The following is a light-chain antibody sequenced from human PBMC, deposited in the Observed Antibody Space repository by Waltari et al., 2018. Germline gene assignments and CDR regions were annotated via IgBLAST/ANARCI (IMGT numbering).Light chain of an antibody. CDR3: LHHHSYPLT. J-gene: IGKJ2*01. V-gene: IGKV1-17*03. CDR2: AAD. Sequence: TCRASKGISNYVAWFQQKPGKGPKRLIFAADTLESGVPPRFSGSGSGTEFTLTISSLQPEDFATYYCLHHHSYPLTFGPGTKLQMK. CDR1: KGISNY.